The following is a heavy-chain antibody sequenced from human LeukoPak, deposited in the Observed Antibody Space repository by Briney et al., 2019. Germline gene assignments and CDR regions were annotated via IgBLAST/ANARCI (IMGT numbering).Heavy chain of an antibody. CDR3: AKEVVAAYYDSSGKQFDY. CDR1: GFTFSSYA. Sequence: GGSLRLSCAASGFTFSSYAMSWVRQAPGRGLEWVSAISGSGGSTYYADSVKGRFTISRDNSKNTLYLQMNSLRAEDTAVYYCAKEVVAAYYDSSGKQFDYWGQGTLVTVSS. V-gene: IGHV3-23*01. J-gene: IGHJ4*02. D-gene: IGHD3-22*01. CDR2: ISGSGGST.